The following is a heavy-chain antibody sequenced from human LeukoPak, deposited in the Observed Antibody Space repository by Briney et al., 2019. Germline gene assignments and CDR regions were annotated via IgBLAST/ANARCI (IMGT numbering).Heavy chain of an antibody. CDR3: ARVQGMSGYFLIDF. D-gene: IGHD3-3*01. J-gene: IGHJ4*02. CDR1: GASISTYY. CDR2: IYYGGNT. V-gene: IGHV4-59*01. Sequence: PSETLSLTCTVSGASISTYYWSWVRQPPGKGLEWIGYIYYGGNTNYNPSLKSRVTISVDTSKNQLSLRLNSVTAADTAVYYCARVQGMSGYFLIDFWGQGTLDTVSS.